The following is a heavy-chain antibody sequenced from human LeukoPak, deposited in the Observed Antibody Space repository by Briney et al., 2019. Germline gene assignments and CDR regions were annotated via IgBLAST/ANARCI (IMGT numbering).Heavy chain of an antibody. CDR2: IYYSWST. CDR1: GGSISSGDYY. Sequence: SQTLSLTCTVSGGSISSGDYYWSWIRQPPGKGLEWIGSIYYSWSTNYNPSLKSRVTISVDTSKNQFSLKLSSVTAADTAVYYCARRGYSYGYVNWFDPWGQGTLVTVSS. D-gene: IGHD5-18*01. J-gene: IGHJ5*02. CDR3: ARRGYSYGYVNWFDP. V-gene: IGHV4-30-2*03.